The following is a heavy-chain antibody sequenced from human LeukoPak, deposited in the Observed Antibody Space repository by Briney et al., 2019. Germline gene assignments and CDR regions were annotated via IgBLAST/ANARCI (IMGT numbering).Heavy chain of an antibody. J-gene: IGHJ5*01. V-gene: IGHV3-7*01. CDR1: GFTFSSYW. D-gene: IGHD3-22*01. Sequence: PGGSLRISCAASGFTFSSYWMSWVRQAPGKGLECVAKINQDGSDKYYVDSVEGRFTISRDNAKNSMYLQINSLRAEDTAVYYCASFLSSGYYQTWYDPWGQGTLVTVSS. CDR2: INQDGSDK. CDR3: ASFLSSGYYQTWYDP.